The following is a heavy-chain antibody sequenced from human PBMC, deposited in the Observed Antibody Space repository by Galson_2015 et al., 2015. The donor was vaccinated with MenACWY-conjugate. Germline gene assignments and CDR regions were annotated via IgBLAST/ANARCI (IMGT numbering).Heavy chain of an antibody. V-gene: IGHV3-49*04. CDR3: SRSPHSYCTRTSCPFDY. Sequence: LRLSCATSGFTFGDYAMSWVRQAPGKGLEWVSFIQSKAYGGKTQYAASVKDRFTISRDDSKSIAYLQMNSLKTEDTAVYYCSRSPHSYCTRTSCPFDYWGQGTLVTVSS. J-gene: IGHJ4*02. D-gene: IGHD2-2*01. CDR2: IQSKAYGGKT. CDR1: GFTFGDYA.